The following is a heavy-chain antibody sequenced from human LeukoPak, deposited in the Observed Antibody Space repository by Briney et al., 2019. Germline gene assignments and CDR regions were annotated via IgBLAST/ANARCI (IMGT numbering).Heavy chain of an antibody. CDR3: AGAGDFWSGYYADFDY. J-gene: IGHJ4*02. D-gene: IGHD3-3*01. V-gene: IGHV4-38-2*01. CDR1: GYSISSGYY. CDR2: IYHSGST. Sequence: PSETLSLTCAFSGYSISSGYYWGWIRQPPGKGLEWTGSIYHSGSTYYNPSLKSRVTISVDTSKNQFSLKLSSVTAADTAVYYCAGAGDFWSGYYADFDYWGQGTLVTVSS.